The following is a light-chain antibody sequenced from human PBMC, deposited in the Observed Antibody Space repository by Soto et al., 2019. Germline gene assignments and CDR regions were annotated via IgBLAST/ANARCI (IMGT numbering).Light chain of an antibody. CDR1: QSFRSY. CDR2: DSS. CDR3: QQRSDSIT. Sequence: EVVMTQSPATLSVSPGGRATLSCGASQSFRSYLAWYQHKPGQTPRLLMYDSSSRVTDIPARFSGRGSGADFTLTISSLEPEDFAVYYCQQRSDSITFGQGTRLEIK. J-gene: IGKJ5*01. V-gene: IGKV3-11*01.